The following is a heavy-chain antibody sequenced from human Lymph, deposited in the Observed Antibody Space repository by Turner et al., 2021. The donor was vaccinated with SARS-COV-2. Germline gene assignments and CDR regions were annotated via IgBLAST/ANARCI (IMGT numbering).Heavy chain of an antibody. D-gene: IGHD2-21*02. V-gene: IGHV4-59*13. CDR2: IYYRGST. J-gene: IGHJ5*02. Sequence: VQLQESRPRLVKPLENLSLPCTVSGGSMNSNYWSWIRQPPWKRREWIGYIYYRGSTNYNPSLKSRVTISVDTSKNQFSLKLTSVTAADTAIYYCARETVNNWVDPWGQGILVTVSS. CDR1: GGSMNSNY. CDR3: ARETVNNWVDP.